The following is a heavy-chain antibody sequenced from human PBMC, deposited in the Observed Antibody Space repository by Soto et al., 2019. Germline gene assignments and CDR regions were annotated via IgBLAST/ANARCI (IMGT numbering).Heavy chain of an antibody. CDR3: AKDYRPIPMIVVVITRGYYYYGMDV. CDR2: ISYDGSNK. D-gene: IGHD3-22*01. Sequence: GGSLRLSCPASGFTFSSYGMHWVRQAPGKGLEWVAVISYDGSNKYYADSVKGRFTISRDNSKNTLYLQINSLRAEDTTVYYCAKDYRPIPMIVVVITRGYYYYGMDVWGQGTSVTVSS. CDR1: GFTFSSYG. V-gene: IGHV3-30*18. J-gene: IGHJ6*02.